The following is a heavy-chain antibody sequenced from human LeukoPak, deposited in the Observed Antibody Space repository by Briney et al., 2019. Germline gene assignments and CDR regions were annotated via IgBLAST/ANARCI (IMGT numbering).Heavy chain of an antibody. CDR3: AKLLAVTNSYYFNY. Sequence: GGSLRLFCAASGFTFSSYAMSGVRHAPGKGLEWGSTISGSGSGGSTYYAEYVKGRLTISRDNSKATLYLQTNSLRAEDTAVYYCAKLLAVTNSYYFNYWGQGTLVTVSS. J-gene: IGHJ4*02. V-gene: IGHV3-23*01. CDR2: ISGSGSGGST. D-gene: IGHD6-19*01. CDR1: GFTFSSYA.